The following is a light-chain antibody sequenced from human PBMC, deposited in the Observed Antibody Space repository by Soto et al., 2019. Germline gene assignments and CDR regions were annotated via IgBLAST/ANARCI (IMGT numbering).Light chain of an antibody. V-gene: IGKV3-15*01. J-gene: IGKJ3*01. Sequence: EIVVTHSPATLSVSPGERATLSCRASQSLDSNLAWYRQKPGQAPRLLIYDATTRSTGIPARFSGSGSGTEFTLTISSLQAEDFAIYYCQQYKSSPFTFGPGTKVEIK. CDR2: DAT. CDR1: QSLDSN. CDR3: QQYKSSPFT.